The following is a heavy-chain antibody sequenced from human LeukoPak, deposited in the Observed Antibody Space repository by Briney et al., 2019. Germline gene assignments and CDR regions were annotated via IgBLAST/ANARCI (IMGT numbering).Heavy chain of an antibody. CDR2: IYYSGST. CDR3: ARPKSAAAAYDAFDI. Sequence: SETLSLTCTVSGGSISSYYWSWIRQPPGKGLEWVGSIYYSGSTYYNPSLKSRVTISVDTSKNQFSLKLSSVTAADTAVYYCARPKSAAAAYDAFDIWGQGTMVTVSS. CDR1: GGSISSYY. J-gene: IGHJ3*02. V-gene: IGHV4-59*05. D-gene: IGHD6-13*01.